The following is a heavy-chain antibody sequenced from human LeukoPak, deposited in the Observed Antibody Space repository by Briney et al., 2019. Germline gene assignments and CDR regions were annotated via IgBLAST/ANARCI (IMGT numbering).Heavy chain of an antibody. CDR3: ARGPYGSGSEFDY. D-gene: IGHD3-10*01. CDR1: GGSFSGYY. Sequence: SETLSLTCAVYGGSFSGYYWSWIRQPPGKGLEWIGEINHSGSTNYNPPLKSRVTISVDTSKNQFSLKLSSVTAADTAVYYCARGPYGSGSEFDYWGQGTLVTVSS. V-gene: IGHV4-34*01. J-gene: IGHJ4*02. CDR2: INHSGST.